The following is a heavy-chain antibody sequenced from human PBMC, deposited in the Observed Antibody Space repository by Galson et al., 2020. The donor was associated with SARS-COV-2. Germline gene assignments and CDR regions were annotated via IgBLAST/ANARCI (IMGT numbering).Heavy chain of an antibody. V-gene: IGHV2-5*01. CDR2: TYWSDDK. J-gene: IGHJ3*02. Sequence: SGPTLVKPTQTLTLTCTFSGFSLSTSGVGVGWIRQPPGKALEWLAVTYWSDDKRYSPSLKSRRTITKDTSKKQVVLTMTNMDPVDTATYYCARQYYYDSPDAFDIWGQGTMVTVSS. CDR3: ARQYYYDSPDAFDI. CDR1: GFSLSTSGVG. D-gene: IGHD3-22*01.